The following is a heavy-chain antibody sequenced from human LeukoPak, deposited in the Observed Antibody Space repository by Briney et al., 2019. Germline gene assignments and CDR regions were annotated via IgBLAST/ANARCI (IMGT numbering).Heavy chain of an antibody. CDR1: GYTFTGYY. J-gene: IGHJ4*02. Sequence: ASVKVSCKASGYTFTGYYMHWVRQAPGQGLEWMGWINPNSGGTNYAQKFQGRVTMTRDTSVSTAYMELSRLRSDDTAVYYCARDEGIAAAGYNYWGQGTLVTVSS. V-gene: IGHV1-2*02. CDR3: ARDEGIAAAGYNY. CDR2: INPNSGGT. D-gene: IGHD6-13*01.